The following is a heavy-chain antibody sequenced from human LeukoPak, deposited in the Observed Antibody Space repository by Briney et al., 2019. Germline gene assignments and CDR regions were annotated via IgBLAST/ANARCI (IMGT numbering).Heavy chain of an antibody. D-gene: IGHD1-26*01. CDR2: ISYSGST. V-gene: IGHV4-59*08. J-gene: IGHJ4*02. Sequence: SETLSLTCTVSGGSLSSYYWSWIRQPPGKGLQWIGYISYSGSTNYNPSLKSRVTISVDTSKNQFSLKLSSVTAADTAVYYCARYGGGSYPFDYWGQGTLVTVSS. CDR3: ARYGGGSYPFDY. CDR1: GGSLSSYY.